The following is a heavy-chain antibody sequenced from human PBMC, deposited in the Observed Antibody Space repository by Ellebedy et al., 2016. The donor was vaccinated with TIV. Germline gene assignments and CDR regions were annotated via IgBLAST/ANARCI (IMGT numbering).Heavy chain of an antibody. CDR1: GFTVSNNY. Sequence: GESLKISCAASGFTVSNNYMSWVRQAPGKGLEWVSVIYSGGNKFYAESVKGRFTISRDSSHNPLYLQMDSLRAEDTAVYYCASSPSQGYWGQGTLVTVSS. J-gene: IGHJ4*02. V-gene: IGHV3-53*01. CDR2: IYSGGNK. CDR3: ASSPSQGY.